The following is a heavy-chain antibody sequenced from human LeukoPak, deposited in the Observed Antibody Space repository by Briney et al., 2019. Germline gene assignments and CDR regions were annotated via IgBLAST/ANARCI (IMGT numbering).Heavy chain of an antibody. J-gene: IGHJ5*02. CDR2: IIPILGIA. CDR3: AREPYCSSTSCYTDWFDP. Sequence: SVKVSCKASGGTFSSYTISWVRQAPGQGLEWMGRIIPILGIANYAQKFQGRVTITADKSTSTAYMKLSSLRSEDTAVYYCAREPYCSSTSCYTDWFDPWGQGTLVTVSS. D-gene: IGHD2-2*02. V-gene: IGHV1-69*04. CDR1: GGTFSSYT.